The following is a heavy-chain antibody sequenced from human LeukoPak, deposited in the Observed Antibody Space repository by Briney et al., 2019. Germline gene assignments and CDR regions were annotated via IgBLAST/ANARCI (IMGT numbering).Heavy chain of an antibody. Sequence: GGSLRLSCTTSGFTFTKYWMNWVRQAPGKGLEWVSAISGSSGSTYYADSVKGRFTISRDNSKNTLYLQMNGLRAEDTAVYYCAKGVVVVIPSDALDIWGQGTMVIVSP. J-gene: IGHJ3*02. D-gene: IGHD3-22*01. CDR1: GFTFTKYW. CDR2: ISGSSGST. V-gene: IGHV3-23*01. CDR3: AKGVVVVIPSDALDI.